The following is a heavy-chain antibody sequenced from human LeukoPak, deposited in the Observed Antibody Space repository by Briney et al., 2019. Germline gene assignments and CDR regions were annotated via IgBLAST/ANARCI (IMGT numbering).Heavy chain of an antibody. V-gene: IGHV3-53*01. CDR2: IYSGGST. J-gene: IGHJ5*02. CDR3: ARENWFDP. CDR1: GFTFSSYA. Sequence: PGRSLRLSCAASGFTFSSYAMHWVRQAPGKGLEWVSVIYSGGSTYYADSVKGRVTISRDNSKNTLYLQMNSLRAEDTAVYYCARENWFDPWGQGTLVTVSS.